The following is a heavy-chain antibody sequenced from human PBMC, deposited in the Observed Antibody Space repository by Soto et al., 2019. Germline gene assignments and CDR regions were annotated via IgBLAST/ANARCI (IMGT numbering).Heavy chain of an antibody. V-gene: IGHV2-5*02. CDR2: IYWDDDK. CDR3: AHIMITFGGVIGDYAFDI. Sequence: QITLKESGPTLVRPTQTLTLTCTFSGFSLTTTGVGVGWIRQPPGEALDWLAVIYWDDDKRYSPSLKSRLTITMDTSKNQVVLTMTNMDPVDTATYYCAHIMITFGGVIGDYAFDIWGQGTMVAVSS. J-gene: IGHJ3*02. CDR1: GFSLTTTGVG. D-gene: IGHD3-16*02.